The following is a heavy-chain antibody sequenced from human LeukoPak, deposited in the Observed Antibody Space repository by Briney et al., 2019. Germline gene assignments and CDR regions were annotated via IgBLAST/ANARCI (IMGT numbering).Heavy chain of an antibody. J-gene: IGHJ4*02. Sequence: GGSLRLSCAASGFTFSSYSMNWVRQAPGKGLEWVSSISSSSSYIYYADSEKGRFTISRDNAKNSLYLQMNSLRAEDTAVYYCARGTTGIAVAEFDYWGQGTLVTVSS. D-gene: IGHD6-19*01. CDR3: ARGTTGIAVAEFDY. CDR2: ISSSSSYI. CDR1: GFTFSSYS. V-gene: IGHV3-21*01.